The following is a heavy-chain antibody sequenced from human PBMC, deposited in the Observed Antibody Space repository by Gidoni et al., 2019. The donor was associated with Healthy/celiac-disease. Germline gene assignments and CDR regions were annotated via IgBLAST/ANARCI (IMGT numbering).Heavy chain of an antibody. D-gene: IGHD2-21*02. CDR2: IIPIVGTA. Sequence: QVQLVQSGAEVKKPGSSVKVSCKASGGTFSSYAISWVRQAPGQGLEWMGGIIPIVGTANYAQKFQGRVTITADESTSTAYMELSSLRSKDTAVYYCARAPEGYGGNSQIYYWGQGTLVTVSS. CDR3: ARAPEGYGGNSQIYY. CDR1: GGTFSSYA. J-gene: IGHJ4*02. V-gene: IGHV1-69*01.